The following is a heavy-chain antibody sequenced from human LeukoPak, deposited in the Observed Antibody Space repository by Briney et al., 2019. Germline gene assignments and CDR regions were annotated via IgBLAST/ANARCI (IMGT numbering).Heavy chain of an antibody. CDR3: ARDAAAGLIKGDYYYGMDV. D-gene: IGHD3/OR15-3a*01. V-gene: IGHV3-21*01. Sequence: GGSLRLSCAASGFTFSSYSMNWVRQAPGKGLEWVSSISSSSSYIYYADSVKGRFTISRDNAKNSLYLQMNSLRAEDTAVYYCARDAAAGLIKGDYYYGMDVWGQGTTVTVSS. CDR1: GFTFSSYS. CDR2: ISSSSSYI. J-gene: IGHJ6*02.